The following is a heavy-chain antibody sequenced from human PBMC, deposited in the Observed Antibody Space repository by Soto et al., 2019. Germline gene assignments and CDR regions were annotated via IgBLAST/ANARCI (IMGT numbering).Heavy chain of an antibody. D-gene: IGHD4-17*01. Sequence: QVQLVQSGAEVKKPGSSVKVSCKASGGTFSSYAISWVRQAPGQGREWMGGIIPIFGTANYAQKFQGRVTITADESTSTAYMELSRLRSEDTAVYYCARSAGDYSPHWYFDLWGRGTLVTVSS. CDR3: ARSAGDYSPHWYFDL. V-gene: IGHV1-69*01. CDR1: GGTFSSYA. CDR2: IIPIFGTA. J-gene: IGHJ2*01.